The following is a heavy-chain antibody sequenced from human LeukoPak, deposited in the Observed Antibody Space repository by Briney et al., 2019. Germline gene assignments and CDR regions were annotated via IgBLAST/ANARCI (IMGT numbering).Heavy chain of an antibody. V-gene: IGHV3-11*04. Sequence: PGGSLRLSCAASGFTFSDFYMSWIRQAPGKGLEWVSLISSSQRAINYGDAVKGRFTTSRDNAKNSLWLQMNSLRVEDTALYYCVREIATVHADHWGQGTLVTVSS. CDR2: ISSSQRAI. CDR3: VREIATVHADH. CDR1: GFTFSDFY. D-gene: IGHD2-21*01. J-gene: IGHJ4*02.